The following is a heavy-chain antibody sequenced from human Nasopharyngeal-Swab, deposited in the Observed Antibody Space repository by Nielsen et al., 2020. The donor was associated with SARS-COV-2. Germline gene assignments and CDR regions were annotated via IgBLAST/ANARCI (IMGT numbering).Heavy chain of an antibody. CDR3: ARGYGIFPYYFDH. CDR1: GGSVSTTTYF. V-gene: IGHV4-39*01. J-gene: IGHJ4*02. D-gene: IGHD3-16*01. CDR2: VSDSGST. Sequence: SETLSLTCPVSGGSVSTTTYFWGWIRQPPGKGLEWIGTVSDSGSTYYNPSLKSRVTISVDTSQNKFALKLNSVTATDTAVHYCARGYGIFPYYFDHWGQGTLVTVSS.